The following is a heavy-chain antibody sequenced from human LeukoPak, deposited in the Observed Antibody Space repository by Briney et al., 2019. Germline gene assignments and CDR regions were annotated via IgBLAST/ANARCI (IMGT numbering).Heavy chain of an antibody. CDR3: AKLVSSGWYDYYYYGMDV. Sequence: PGGSLRLSCAASGFTFSSYAMSWVRQAPGKGLEWVSAISGSGGSTYYADSVKGRFTISRDNSKNTLCLQMNSLRAEDTAVYYCAKLVSSGWYDYYYYGMDVWGQGTTVTVSS. J-gene: IGHJ6*02. CDR2: ISGSGGST. D-gene: IGHD6-19*01. CDR1: GFTFSSYA. V-gene: IGHV3-23*01.